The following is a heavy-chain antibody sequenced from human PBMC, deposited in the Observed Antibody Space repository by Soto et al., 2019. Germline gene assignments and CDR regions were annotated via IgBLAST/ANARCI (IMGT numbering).Heavy chain of an antibody. J-gene: IGHJ6*02. CDR2: ISWNSGGI. V-gene: IGHV3-9*01. CDR3: AKCGSNSFYYNGMDV. D-gene: IGHD2-15*01. CDR1: GFTFDDYA. Sequence: SLRLSCAASGFTFDDYAMHWVRQPPGKGLEWVSGISWNSGGIGYADSVKGRFTISRDNAKKSLYLQLNSLRDEDTALYYCAKCGSNSFYYNGMDVWGQGTTVTVSS.